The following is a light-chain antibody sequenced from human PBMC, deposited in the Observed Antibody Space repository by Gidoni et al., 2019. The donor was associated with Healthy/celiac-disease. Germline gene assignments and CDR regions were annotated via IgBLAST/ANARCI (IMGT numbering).Light chain of an antibody. CDR2: AAS. CDR3: QQYYSYPLT. V-gene: IGKV1-8*01. CDR1: QGISSY. J-gene: IGKJ4*01. Sequence: ASRITQSPSSLSASTGDRVTITSRASQGISSYLAWYKQKPGKAPKILIYAASTLQTGVPSRFSGSGSGTDFTLTISCLQSEDFATYYCQQYYSYPLTFGGGTKVEIK.